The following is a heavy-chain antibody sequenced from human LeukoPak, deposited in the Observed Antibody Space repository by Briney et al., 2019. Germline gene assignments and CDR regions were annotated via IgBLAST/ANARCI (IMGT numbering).Heavy chain of an antibody. Sequence: GGSLRLSCAASGFTFSSYSMNWVRQAPGKGLEWASSISSSSSYIYYADSVKGRFTISRDNAKNSLYLQMNSLRAEDTAVYYCARADSYDYVWGSYIGLFDYWGQGTLVTVSS. V-gene: IGHV3-21*01. CDR3: ARADSYDYVWGSYIGLFDY. D-gene: IGHD3-16*01. CDR1: GFTFSSYS. J-gene: IGHJ4*02. CDR2: ISSSSSYI.